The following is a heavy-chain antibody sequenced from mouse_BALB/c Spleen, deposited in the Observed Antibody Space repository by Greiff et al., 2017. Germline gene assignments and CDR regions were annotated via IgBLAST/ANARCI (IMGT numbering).Heavy chain of an antibody. J-gene: IGHJ4*01. CDR3: VRAMTPMDY. V-gene: IGHV10-1*02. Sequence: GGGLVQPKGSLKLSCAASGFTFNTYAMNWVRQAPGKGLEWVARIRSKSNNYATYYADSVKDRFTISRDDSQSMLYLQMNNLKTEDTAMYYCVRAMTPMDYWGQGTSVTVSS. CDR1: GFTFNTYA. CDR2: IRSKSNNYAT. D-gene: IGHD2-3*01.